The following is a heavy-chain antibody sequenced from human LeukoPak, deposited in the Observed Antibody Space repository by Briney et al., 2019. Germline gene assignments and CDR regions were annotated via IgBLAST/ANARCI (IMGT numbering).Heavy chain of an antibody. Sequence: PSETLSLTCTVSGGSISSGDYYWSWIRQPPGKGLEWIRYIYYSGSTYYNPSLKSRVTISVDTSKHQFSLKLSSVTAADTAVYYCATPGYTAMPWALDYWGQGTLVTVSS. CDR3: ATPGYTAMPWALDY. V-gene: IGHV4-30-4*01. D-gene: IGHD5-18*01. CDR2: IYYSGST. CDR1: GGSISSGDYY. J-gene: IGHJ4*02.